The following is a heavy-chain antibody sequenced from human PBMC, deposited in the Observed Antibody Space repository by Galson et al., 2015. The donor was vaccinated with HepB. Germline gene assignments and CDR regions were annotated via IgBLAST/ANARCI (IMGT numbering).Heavy chain of an antibody. D-gene: IGHD4-17*01. CDR1: GFTVSSNH. Sequence: SLRLPFAASGFTVSSNHISWVRQAPGKGLEWVTAINSGGTTYYADSVKGRFTISRDNSKNTLYIQMNSLRVEDTAVYYCASHTLGDGMDVWGQGTPVTVSS. J-gene: IGHJ6*02. CDR3: ASHTLGDGMDV. CDR2: INSGGTT. V-gene: IGHV3-53*01.